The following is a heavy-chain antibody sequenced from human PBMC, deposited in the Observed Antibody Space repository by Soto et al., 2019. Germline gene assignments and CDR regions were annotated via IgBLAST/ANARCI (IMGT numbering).Heavy chain of an antibody. CDR1: VSTLVPFG. CDR3: ARVGGTLGDLDY. V-gene: IGHV1-18*01. CDR2: ISAYNGNT. D-gene: IGHD3-16*01. Sequence: SEKVSCQPSVSTLVPFGITFVRQAPGQGLEWMGWISAYNGNTNYAQKIQGRVTTTTDTSTSTAYMELRSLRSDDTAIYYCARVGGTLGDLDYWGQGTLVIVSS. J-gene: IGHJ4*02.